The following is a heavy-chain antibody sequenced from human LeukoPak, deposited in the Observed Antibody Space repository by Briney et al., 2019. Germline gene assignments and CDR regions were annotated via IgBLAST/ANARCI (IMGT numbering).Heavy chain of an antibody. CDR1: GGSFSGYY. CDR3: ARGNLGGYYGPGSPRYFDY. D-gene: IGHD3-10*01. J-gene: IGHJ4*02. V-gene: IGHV4-34*01. Sequence: PSETLSLTCADYGGSFSGYYWSCIRHPPGKGLEWVGEINHSGSTNYNPSVKSRVTISVDTSKNQFSLKLSSVTAEDTAVYYCARGNLGGYYGPGSPRYFDYWGQGTLVTVSS. CDR2: INHSGST.